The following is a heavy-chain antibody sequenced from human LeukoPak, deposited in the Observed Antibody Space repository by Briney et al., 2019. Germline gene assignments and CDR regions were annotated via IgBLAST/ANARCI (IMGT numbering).Heavy chain of an antibody. D-gene: IGHD4-17*01. Sequence: GGSLRLSCAASGFTVSSNYMSWVRQAPGKGLEWVSVIYSGGSTYYADSVRGRFTISRDNSKNTLYLQMNSLRAEDTAVYYCARDNGDYWYFDLWGRGTLVTVSS. CDR1: GFTVSSNY. V-gene: IGHV3-53*05. CDR2: IYSGGST. J-gene: IGHJ2*01. CDR3: ARDNGDYWYFDL.